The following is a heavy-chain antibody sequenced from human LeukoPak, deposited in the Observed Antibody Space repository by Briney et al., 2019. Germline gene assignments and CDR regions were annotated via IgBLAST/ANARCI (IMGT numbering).Heavy chain of an antibody. V-gene: IGHV1-69*13. J-gene: IGHJ6*04. D-gene: IGHD2-15*01. Sequence: SVKVSCKASGGTFSSYAISWVRQAPGQGLEWMGGIIPIFGTANYAQKFQGRVTITADDSTSTAYMELSSLRSEDTAVYYCARHPGYCSGGSCYYYYYYGMDVWGKGTTVTVSS. CDR1: GGTFSSYA. CDR3: ARHPGYCSGGSCYYYYYYGMDV. CDR2: IIPIFGTA.